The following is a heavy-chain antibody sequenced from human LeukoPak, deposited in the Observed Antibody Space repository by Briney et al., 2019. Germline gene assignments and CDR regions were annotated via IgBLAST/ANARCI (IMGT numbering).Heavy chain of an antibody. V-gene: IGHV4-4*02. CDR3: ASGYYYGSGKFDY. CDR2: IYHSGST. Sequence: SETLFLTCAVSGGSISSSNWWSWVRQPPGKGLEWIGEIYHSGSTNYNPSLKSRVTISVDTSKDQFSLKLSSVTAADTAVYYCASGYYYGSGKFDYWGQGTLVTVSS. CDR1: GGSISSSNW. J-gene: IGHJ4*02. D-gene: IGHD3-10*01.